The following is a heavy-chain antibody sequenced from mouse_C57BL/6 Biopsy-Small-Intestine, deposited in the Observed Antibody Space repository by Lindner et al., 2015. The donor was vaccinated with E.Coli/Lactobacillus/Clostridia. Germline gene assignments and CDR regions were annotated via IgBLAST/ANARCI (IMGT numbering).Heavy chain of an antibody. J-gene: IGHJ2*01. V-gene: IGHV1-80*01. CDR1: GYAFSSYW. CDR3: VRGERGDFDY. CDR2: INPGDNDT. Sequence: VQLQESGAELVKPGASVKISCKASGYAFSSYWMNWVKQRPGKGLEWIGQINPGDNDTNYNGKFKGKATLTADKSSSTAYMQLSSLTSEDSAVYFCVRGERGDFDYWGQGTTLTVSS.